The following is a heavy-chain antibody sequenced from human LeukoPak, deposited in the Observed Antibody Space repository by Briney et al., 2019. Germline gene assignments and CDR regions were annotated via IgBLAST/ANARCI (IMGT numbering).Heavy chain of an antibody. CDR2: ISGSGYSI. J-gene: IGHJ4*02. Sequence: HPGGSLRLSCAASGFSFSSYALNWVRQAPGKGLEWVSGISGSGYSIYYVDSAKGRFTISRDNSKKTVYLQMNSLRAEDTAVYYCAKSVTGYSTFDYWGQGTLVTVSS. CDR1: GFSFSSYA. D-gene: IGHD3-9*01. CDR3: AKSVTGYSTFDY. V-gene: IGHV3-23*01.